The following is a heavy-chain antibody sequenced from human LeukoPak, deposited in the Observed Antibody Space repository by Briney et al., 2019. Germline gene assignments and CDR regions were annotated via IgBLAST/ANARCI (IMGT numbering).Heavy chain of an antibody. CDR2: ISSSSSYK. CDR3: AKEVTIQHAFDI. J-gene: IGHJ3*02. CDR1: GFTFSSYS. Sequence: GGSLRLSCAASGFTFSSYSMNWVRQAPGKGLEWVSSISSSSSYKYYADSVKGRFTISRDNAKNTLYLQMNSLRAEDTAVYYCAKEVTIQHAFDIWGQGTMVTVSS. V-gene: IGHV3-21*01. D-gene: IGHD3-3*01.